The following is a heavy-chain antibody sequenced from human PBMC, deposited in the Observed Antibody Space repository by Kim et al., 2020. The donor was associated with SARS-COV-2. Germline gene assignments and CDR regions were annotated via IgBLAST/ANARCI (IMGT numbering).Heavy chain of an antibody. J-gene: IGHJ3*02. Sequence: ADTLKGRFTISRDNAKNSLYLQMNSLRLEDTALYYCVKDSSGYYTTAAFQIWGQGTMIIVSS. D-gene: IGHD3-22*01. V-gene: IGHV3-9*01. CDR3: VKDSSGYYTTAAFQI.